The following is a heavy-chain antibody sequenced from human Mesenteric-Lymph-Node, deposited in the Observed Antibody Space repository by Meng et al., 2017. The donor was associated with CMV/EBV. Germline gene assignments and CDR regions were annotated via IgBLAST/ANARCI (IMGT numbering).Heavy chain of an antibody. CDR2: ISPSGSTI. Sequence: GSLRLSCADSGFTFSTYEMNWVRQPPGQGLEWVSYISPSGSTIYYADSVKGRFTISRDNAKNSLYLQMNSLRAEDTAVYYCAKLNVVSSGYYFDYWGQGTLVTVSS. CDR1: GFTFSTYE. D-gene: IGHD3-22*01. V-gene: IGHV3-48*03. CDR3: AKLNVVSSGYYFDY. J-gene: IGHJ4*02.